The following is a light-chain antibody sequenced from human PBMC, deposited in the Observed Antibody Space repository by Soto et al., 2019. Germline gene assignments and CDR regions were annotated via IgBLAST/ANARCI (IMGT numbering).Light chain of an antibody. J-gene: IGKJ1*01. CDR3: HQRQSWPRT. CDR2: QTS. Sequence: ELVLTQSPATQSSFPGDRVTLSCRASQYINTRLAWYQHRPGQAPRLLIYQTSIRAAGIPARFSASGSGTDFTLTISDVQPEDFALYYCHQRQSWPRTFGQGTKVDIK. CDR1: QYINTR. V-gene: IGKV3-11*01.